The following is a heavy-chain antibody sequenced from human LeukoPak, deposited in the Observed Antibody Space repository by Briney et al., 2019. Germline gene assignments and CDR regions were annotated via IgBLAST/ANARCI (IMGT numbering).Heavy chain of an antibody. CDR2: IYYSGST. V-gene: IGHV4-39*07. CDR3: ARDPYGSGSYYNDGVDY. D-gene: IGHD3-10*01. CDR1: GGSISSSSYY. Sequence: PSETLSLTCTVSGGSISSSSYYWGWIRQPPGKGLEWIGSIYYSGSTYYNPSLKSRVTISVDTSKNQFSLKLSSVTAADTAVYYCARDPYGSGSYYNDGVDYWGQGTLVTVSS. J-gene: IGHJ4*02.